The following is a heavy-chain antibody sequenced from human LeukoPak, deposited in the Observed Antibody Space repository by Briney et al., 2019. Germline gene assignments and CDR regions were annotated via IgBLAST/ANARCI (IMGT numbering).Heavy chain of an antibody. CDR1: GGTFSSYA. CDR2: IIPIFGTA. CDR3: AGNYGGNLPFDY. J-gene: IGHJ4*02. D-gene: IGHD4-23*01. V-gene: IGHV1-69*01. Sequence: SVKVSCKASGGTFSSYAISWVRQAPGQGLEWMGGIIPIFGTANYAQKFQGRVTITADESTSTAYMELSSLRSEDTAVYYCAGNYGGNLPFDYWGQGTLVTVSS.